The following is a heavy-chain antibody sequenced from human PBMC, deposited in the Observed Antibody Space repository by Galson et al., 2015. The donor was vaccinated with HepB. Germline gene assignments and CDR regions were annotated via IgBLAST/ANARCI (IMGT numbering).Heavy chain of an antibody. J-gene: IGHJ6*03. CDR2: MNTNTGKP. CDR1: GYTFTDYV. CDR3: ARSPLRFLDWLPYYDYYYMDV. D-gene: IGHD3-3*01. Sequence: SGYTFTDYVVNWVRQAPGQGPEWMGWMNTNTGKPTYAPGFAGRFVFSLDTYVTTAYLQISSLETDDTAVYYCARSPLRFLDWLPYYDYYYMDVWGEGTTVTVSS. V-gene: IGHV7-4-1*02.